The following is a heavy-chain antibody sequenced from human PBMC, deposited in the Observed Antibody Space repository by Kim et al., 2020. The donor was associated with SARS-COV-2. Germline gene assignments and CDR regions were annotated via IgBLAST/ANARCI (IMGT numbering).Heavy chain of an antibody. Sequence: SETLSLTCTVSGGSISSSSYYWGWIRQPPGKGLEWIGSIYYSGSTYYNPSLKSRVTISVDTSKNQFSLKLSSVTAADTAVYYCARQGGRAAAGNVAFDIWGQGTMVTVSS. CDR2: IYYSGST. D-gene: IGHD6-13*01. CDR3: ARQGGRAAAGNVAFDI. V-gene: IGHV4-39*01. J-gene: IGHJ3*02. CDR1: GGSISSSSYY.